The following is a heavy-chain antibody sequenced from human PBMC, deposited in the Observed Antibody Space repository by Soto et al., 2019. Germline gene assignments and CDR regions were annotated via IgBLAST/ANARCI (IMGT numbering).Heavy chain of an antibody. CDR2: IFSNDEK. CDR1: GFSLSNPRMG. Sequence: QVTLKESGPVLVKPTGTLTLPCTVSGFSLSNPRMGVSWIRQPPGKALEWLTHIFSNDEKSYSTSLRSRLTIXXDXSIXQVLLTLTNMDPVDTGTYYCPRIPRGVAGHYGMDVWGQGTPVTVSS. J-gene: IGHJ6*02. CDR3: PRIPRGVAGHYGMDV. D-gene: IGHD3-10*01. V-gene: IGHV2-26*01.